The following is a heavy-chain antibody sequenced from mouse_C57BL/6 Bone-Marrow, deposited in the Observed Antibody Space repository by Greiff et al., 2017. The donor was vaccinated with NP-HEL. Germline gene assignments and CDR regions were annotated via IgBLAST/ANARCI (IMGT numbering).Heavy chain of an antibody. J-gene: IGHJ2*01. CDR1: GYAFTNYL. CDR2: INPGSGGT. CDR3: AREGLRQKDY. V-gene: IGHV1-54*01. Sequence: QVQLQQSGAELVRPGTSVKVSCEASGYAFTNYLIEWVKQRPGQGLEWIGVINPGSGGTNYNERFKGKATLTADKSSSTAYMQLSSLTSEDSAVYFCAREGLRQKDYWGQGTTLTVSS. D-gene: IGHD2-4*01.